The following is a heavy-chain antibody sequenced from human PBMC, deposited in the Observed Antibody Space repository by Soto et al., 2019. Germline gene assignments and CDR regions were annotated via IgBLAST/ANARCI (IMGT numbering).Heavy chain of an antibody. V-gene: IGHV4-39*01. CDR3: ASHHNYVFWSGPHSPYMDV. Sequence: SETLSLTCTVSGGSISSSSYYWGWIRQPPGKGLEWIGSIYYSGSTYYNPSLKSRVTISVDTSKNQFSLKLSSVTAADTAVYYCASHHNYVFWSGPHSPYMDVGGKGTRVTVSS. CDR2: IYYSGST. D-gene: IGHD3-3*01. CDR1: GGSISSSSYY. J-gene: IGHJ6*03.